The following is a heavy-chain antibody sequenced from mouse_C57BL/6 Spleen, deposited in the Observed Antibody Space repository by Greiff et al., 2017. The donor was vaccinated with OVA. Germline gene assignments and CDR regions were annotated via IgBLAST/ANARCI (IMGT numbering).Heavy chain of an antibody. CDR3: ARGGDGNYAWFAY. V-gene: IGHV5-6*01. CDR2: ISSGGSYT. J-gene: IGHJ3*01. D-gene: IGHD2-1*01. Sequence: VQRVESGGDLVKPGGSLKLSCAASGFTFSSYGMSWVRQTPDKRLEWVATISSGGSYTYYPDSVKGRFTISRDNAKNTLYLQMSSLKSEDTAMYYCARGGDGNYAWFAYWGQGTLVTVSA. CDR1: GFTFSSYG.